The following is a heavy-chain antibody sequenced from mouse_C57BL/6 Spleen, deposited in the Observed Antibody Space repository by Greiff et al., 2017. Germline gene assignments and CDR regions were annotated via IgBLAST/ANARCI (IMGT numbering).Heavy chain of an antibody. V-gene: IGHV1-69*01. D-gene: IGHD2-2*01. CDR3: AGGLNFDY. CDR1: GYTFTSYW. CDR2: IDPSDSYT. J-gene: IGHJ2*01. Sequence: QVQLQQPGAELVMPGASVKLSCKASGYTFTSYWMHWVKQRPGQGLEWIGEIDPSDSYTNYNQKFKGKSTLTVDQSSSTAYMQLSSLTSEDSAVYYCAGGLNFDYWGQGTTLTVSS.